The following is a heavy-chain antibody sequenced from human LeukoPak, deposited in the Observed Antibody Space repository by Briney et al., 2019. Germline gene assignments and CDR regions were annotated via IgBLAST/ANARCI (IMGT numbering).Heavy chain of an antibody. V-gene: IGHV3-74*01. D-gene: IGHD3-3*01. CDR3: ARGSFWSGYLDY. CDR2: INSDGSST. J-gene: IGHJ4*02. CDR1: GFTFSSYW. Sequence: GGSLRLSCAASGFTFSSYWMHWVRQAPGKGLVWVSRINSDGSSTSYADSVKGRFTISRDNAKNTLYLQMNSLRAEDTAMYYCARGSFWSGYLDYWGQGTLVTVSS.